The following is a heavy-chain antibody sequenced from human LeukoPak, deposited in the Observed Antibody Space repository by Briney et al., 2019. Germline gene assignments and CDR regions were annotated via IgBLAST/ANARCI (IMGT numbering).Heavy chain of an antibody. CDR1: GYTFTSYY. Sequence: ASVKVSCKASGYTFTSYYMHWVRQAPGQGLEWMGINNPSGGSTSYAQKFQGRVTMTRDTSTSTVYMELSSLRSEDTAVYYCAASPYSSGWYSWWGQGTLVTVSS. CDR2: NNPSGGST. J-gene: IGHJ4*02. CDR3: AASPYSSGWYSW. D-gene: IGHD6-19*01. V-gene: IGHV1-46*01.